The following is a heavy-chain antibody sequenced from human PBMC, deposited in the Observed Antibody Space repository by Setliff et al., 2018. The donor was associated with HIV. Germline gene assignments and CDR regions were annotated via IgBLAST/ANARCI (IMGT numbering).Heavy chain of an antibody. CDR3: ARGLRGVIKGRYYYMDV. V-gene: IGHV1-2*02. Sequence: GASVKVSCKASGYTFTSYAMHWVRQAPGQGLEWMGWINPNSGGTNYAQKFQGRVTVTRDTSTSTVYMELNSLRPEDTAVYYCARGLRGVIKGRYYYMDVWGKGTTVTVSS. CDR1: GYTFTSYA. D-gene: IGHD3-10*01. CDR2: INPNSGGT. J-gene: IGHJ6*03.